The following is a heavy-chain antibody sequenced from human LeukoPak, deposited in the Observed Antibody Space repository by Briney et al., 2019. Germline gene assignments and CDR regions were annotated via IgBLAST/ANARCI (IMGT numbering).Heavy chain of an antibody. V-gene: IGHV4-59*08. CDR2: IYGSGST. Sequence: SETLSLPCTVSGDSLSSHYWSWIRQPPGKGLEWIGYIYGSGSTDYDTSLRSRVTISEDTSKNQFSLNLTTVTAADTAVYYCSKNVGWYSHNSWGQGNLVTVSS. D-gene: IGHD6-19*01. CDR3: SKNVGWYSHNS. CDR1: GDSLSSHY. J-gene: IGHJ1*01.